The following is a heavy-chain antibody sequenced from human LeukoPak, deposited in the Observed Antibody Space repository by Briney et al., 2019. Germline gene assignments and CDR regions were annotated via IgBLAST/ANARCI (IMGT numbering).Heavy chain of an antibody. D-gene: IGHD3-10*01. Sequence: TSSETLSLTCTVSGYSISSGYLWGWIRQPPGKGLEWIGSIDGSGSSYYNPSLKSRVIISVDTSKNQFSLKLSSVTAADTAVYYCARHTGRRLSPYYYGSGRSIWFDPWGQGTLVTVSS. CDR3: ARHTGRRLSPYYYGSGRSIWFDP. J-gene: IGHJ5*02. CDR1: GYSISSGYL. V-gene: IGHV4-38-2*02. CDR2: IDGSGSS.